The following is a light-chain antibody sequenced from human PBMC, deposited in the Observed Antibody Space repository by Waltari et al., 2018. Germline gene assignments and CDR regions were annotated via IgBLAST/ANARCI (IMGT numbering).Light chain of an antibody. CDR3: QQHYSSPYT. CDR1: QNLLYSANSNNY. CDR2: WAS. V-gene: IGKV4-1*01. J-gene: IGKJ2*01. Sequence: DIVMTQSPDSLAVSLGERATIKCKSSQNLLYSANSNNYLAWYQQKPGQPPKLLIYWASARETGVPDRGSGSGSGTDFTLTISSLQAEDVAVYYCQQHYSSPYTFGQGTKLEI.